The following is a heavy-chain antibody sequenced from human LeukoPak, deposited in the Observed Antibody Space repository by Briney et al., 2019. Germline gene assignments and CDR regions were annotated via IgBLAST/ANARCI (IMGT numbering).Heavy chain of an antibody. CDR2: INPNSGGT. D-gene: IGHD6-6*01. CDR1: GYTFTGYY. Sequence: ASVKVSCKASGYTFTGYYMHWVGQAPGQGLEWMGWINPNSGGTNYAQKFQGRVTMTRDTSISTAYMELSRLRSDDTAVYYCARIYSSSSGGYFDYWGQGTLVTVSS. V-gene: IGHV1-2*02. CDR3: ARIYSSSSGGYFDY. J-gene: IGHJ4*02.